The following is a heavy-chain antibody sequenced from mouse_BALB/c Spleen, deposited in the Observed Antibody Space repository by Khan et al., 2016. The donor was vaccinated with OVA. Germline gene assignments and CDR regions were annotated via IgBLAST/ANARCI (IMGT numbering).Heavy chain of an antibody. D-gene: IGHD2-1*01. CDR2: IDPSDSET. V-gene: IGHV1-69*02. CDR3: ARGGYGNYDYAMDY. J-gene: IGHJ4*01. CDR1: GYTFTSYW. Sequence: QVQLQQPGAELVKPGAPVKLSCKASGYTFTSYWMNWVKQRPGRGLEWIGRIDPSDSETHYNQKFKHKATLTVDKSSSTAYIQLSSLTSEDSAVYDCARGGYGNYDYAMDYWGQGTSVTVSS.